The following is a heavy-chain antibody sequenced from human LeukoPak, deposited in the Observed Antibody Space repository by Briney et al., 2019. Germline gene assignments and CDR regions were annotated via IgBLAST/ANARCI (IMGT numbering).Heavy chain of an antibody. CDR1: GFTFSSYD. Sequence: GGSLRLSCAASGFTFSSYDMHWVRQATGKGLEWVLAIGTAGDTYYPGSVKGRFTISRENAKNSLYLQMNSLRAGDTAVYYCARGILYSSSWYGMDVWGQGTTVTVSS. D-gene: IGHD6-13*01. J-gene: IGHJ6*02. V-gene: IGHV3-13*01. CDR2: IGTAGDT. CDR3: ARGILYSSSWYGMDV.